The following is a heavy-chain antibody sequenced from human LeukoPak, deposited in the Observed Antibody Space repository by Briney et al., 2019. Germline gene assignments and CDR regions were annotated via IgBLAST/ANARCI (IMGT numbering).Heavy chain of an antibody. V-gene: IGHV3-15*01. CDR3: TTGGRYSSGWNRERDY. J-gene: IGHJ4*02. CDR2: VKSNTDGGTT. CDR1: GFTFANAW. Sequence: GCALRLSCAASGFTFANAWLRWVGQAAGKGLHGIGRVKSNTDGGTTDYADPVKGRFSISRDDSQTTLYLQMNSLKTEDTAVYYCTTGGRYSSGWNRERDYWGQGTLVTVSS. D-gene: IGHD6-19*01.